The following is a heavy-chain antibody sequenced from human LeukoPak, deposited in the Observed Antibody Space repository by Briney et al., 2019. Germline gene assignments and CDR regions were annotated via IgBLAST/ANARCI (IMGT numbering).Heavy chain of an antibody. CDR1: GFTFGSYW. V-gene: IGHV3-7*03. J-gene: IGHJ4*01. D-gene: IGHD1-14*01. CDR3: AGGSGWITGD. Sequence: GGSLRLSCSASGFTFGSYWMNWVRQAPGKGPEWVANIKQDGSEINYVDSVKGRSIISRDNAKNSLYLQMNSLRVDDTAVYYCAGGSGWITGDWGHGTLVTVSS. CDR2: IKQDGSEI.